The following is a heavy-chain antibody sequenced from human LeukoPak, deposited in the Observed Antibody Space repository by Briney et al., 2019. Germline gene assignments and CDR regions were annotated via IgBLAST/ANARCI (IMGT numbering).Heavy chain of an antibody. J-gene: IGHJ4*02. V-gene: IGHV5-51*01. CDR3: ASQGASGPLDY. Sequence: GESLKISCKGSGXSFTRYWIAWVRQMPGKGLEWMGIIYPGDSDTKYSPSFQGHVIFSADKSISTAYLEWSSLKASDTAMYHCASQGASGPLDYWGQGTVVTVSS. CDR2: IYPGDSDT. CDR1: GXSFTRYW.